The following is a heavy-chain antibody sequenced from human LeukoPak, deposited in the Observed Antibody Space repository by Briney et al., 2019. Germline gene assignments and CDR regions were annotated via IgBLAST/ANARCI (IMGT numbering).Heavy chain of an antibody. CDR3: ERDRENYYDFWSGDYYYMDV. D-gene: IGHD3-3*01. CDR2: ISAYNGNT. CDR1: GYTFTSYG. Sequence: GASVKVSCKASGYTFTSYGISWVRQAPGQGLEWMGWISAYNGNTNYAQKLQGRVTMTTDTSTSTAYMELRSLRSDDTAVYYCERDRENYYDFWSGDYYYMDVWGKGTTVTVSS. V-gene: IGHV1-18*01. J-gene: IGHJ6*03.